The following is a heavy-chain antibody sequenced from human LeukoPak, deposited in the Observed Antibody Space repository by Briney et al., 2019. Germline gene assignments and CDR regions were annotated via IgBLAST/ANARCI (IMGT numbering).Heavy chain of an antibody. Sequence: GGSLRLSCAASGFTFSSYSMNWVRQAPGKGLEWVSSISSSSSYIYYADSVKGRFTISRDNAKNSLYLQMNSLRAEDTAVYYCAKIPVRATYSSGWYEDYWGQGTLVTVSP. J-gene: IGHJ4*02. CDR2: ISSSSSYI. CDR1: GFTFSSYS. D-gene: IGHD6-19*01. V-gene: IGHV3-21*01. CDR3: AKIPVRATYSSGWYEDY.